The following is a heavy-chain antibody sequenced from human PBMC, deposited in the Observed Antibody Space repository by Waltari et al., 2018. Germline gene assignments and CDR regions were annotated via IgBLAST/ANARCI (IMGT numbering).Heavy chain of an antibody. CDR2: ISWNGGTI. CDR1: GFTFDDFA. Sequence: EVQLVASGGGLVQPGGSLRLSCAASGFTFDDFAIPWVRFVAGRGLEWVSAISWNGGTIAQADSVKGRFTISRDNTKSSLHLQMHSLRTEDTAVYYCAKDMRLRGILITSVDFWGQGIPVTVSS. CDR3: AKDMRLRGILITSVDF. D-gene: IGHD3-10*01. V-gene: IGHV3-9*01. J-gene: IGHJ4*02.